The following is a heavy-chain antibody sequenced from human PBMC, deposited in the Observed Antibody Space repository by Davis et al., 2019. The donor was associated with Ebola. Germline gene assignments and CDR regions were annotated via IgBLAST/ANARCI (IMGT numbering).Heavy chain of an antibody. CDR3: GSPWIAVAGTGAV. Sequence: GESPKTPRAASGFTLSSYWIHWVPRAPGKGLVWVPRINSDGSSTSYADPVKGRFTISRDHSKNTLYLQMNRLRDEDTGVHYCGSPWIAVAGTGAVWGQGTAVTVSS. D-gene: IGHD6-19*01. CDR2: INSDGSST. CDR1: GFTLSSYW. V-gene: IGHV3-74*01. J-gene: IGHJ6*02.